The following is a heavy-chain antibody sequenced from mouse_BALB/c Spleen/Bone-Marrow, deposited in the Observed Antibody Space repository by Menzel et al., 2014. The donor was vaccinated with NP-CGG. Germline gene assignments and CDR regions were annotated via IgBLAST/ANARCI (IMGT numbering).Heavy chain of an antibody. CDR1: SYSITSGYS. D-gene: IGHD2-1*01. CDR3: ARFYGNYSY. V-gene: IGHV3-1*02. J-gene: IGHJ2*01. Sequence: DVQLQESGPDLVKPSQSLSLTCTVTSYSITSGYSWHWIRQFPGNKLEWMGYIHYNGNTDYNPSLRSRISITRDTSKNQSFLQLNSVTTEDTATYYCARFYGNYSYWGQGTTLTVSS. CDR2: IHYNGNT.